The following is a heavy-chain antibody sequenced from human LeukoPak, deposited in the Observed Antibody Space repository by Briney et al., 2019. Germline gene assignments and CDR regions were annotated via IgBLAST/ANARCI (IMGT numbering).Heavy chain of an antibody. Sequence: SETLSLTCTVSGGSISSYYWSWIRQPAGKGLEWIGRIYTSGSTNYNPSLKSRVTISVDTSKNQFSLKLSSVTAADTAVYYCARRYIVVVPAAMPGWFDPWGQGTLVTVSS. D-gene: IGHD2-2*01. CDR1: GGSISSYY. CDR3: ARRYIVVVPAAMPGWFDP. CDR2: IYTSGST. V-gene: IGHV4-4*07. J-gene: IGHJ5*02.